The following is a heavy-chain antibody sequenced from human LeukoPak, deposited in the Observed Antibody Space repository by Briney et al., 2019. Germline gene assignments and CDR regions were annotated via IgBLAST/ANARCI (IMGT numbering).Heavy chain of an antibody. Sequence: GSLRLSCAASGFTFSDYYMSWIRQPPGKGLEWIGSIYHSGSTYYNPSLKSRVTISVDTSKNQFSLKLSSVTAADTAVYYCARGMDTAMASIDYWGQGTLVTVSS. V-gene: IGHV4-38-2*01. CDR3: ARGMDTAMASIDY. CDR1: GFTFSDYY. CDR2: IYHSGST. D-gene: IGHD5-18*01. J-gene: IGHJ4*02.